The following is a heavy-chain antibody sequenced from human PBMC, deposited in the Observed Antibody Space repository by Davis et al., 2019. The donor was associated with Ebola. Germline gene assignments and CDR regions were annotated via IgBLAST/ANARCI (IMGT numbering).Heavy chain of an antibody. CDR3: ASIGGYYGSGSYYNDY. D-gene: IGHD3-10*01. Sequence: PGGSLRLSCAVYGGSFSGYYWSWIRQPPGKGLEWIGEINHSGSTNYNPSLKSRVTISVDTSKNQFSLKLSSVTAADTAVYYCASIGGYYGSGSYYNDYWGQGTLVTVSS. CDR1: GGSFSGYY. CDR2: INHSGST. J-gene: IGHJ4*02. V-gene: IGHV4-34*01.